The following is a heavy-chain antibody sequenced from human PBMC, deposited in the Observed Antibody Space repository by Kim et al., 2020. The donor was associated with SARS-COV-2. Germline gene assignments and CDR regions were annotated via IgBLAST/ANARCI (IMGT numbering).Heavy chain of an antibody. CDR3: HTGVLTFDS. V-gene: IGHV3-15*01. J-gene: IGHJ4*02. CDR2: GGTT. D-gene: IGHD3-9*01. Sequence: GGTTDYPTPVKGMFTISKNESKNMLYLQISSLKTEDTAVYYCHTGVLTFDSWGQGTPVTVSS.